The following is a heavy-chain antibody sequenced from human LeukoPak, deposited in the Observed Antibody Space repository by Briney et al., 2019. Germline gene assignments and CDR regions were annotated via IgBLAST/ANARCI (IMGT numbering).Heavy chain of an antibody. Sequence: PSETLSLTCAVYGGSFSGYYWSWIRQPPGKGLEWIGEINHSGSTNYNPSLKSRVTISVDTSRNQSSLKLSSVTAADTAVYYCARGRLFWSGYYDYWGQGTLVTVSS. CDR3: ARGRLFWSGYYDY. J-gene: IGHJ4*02. V-gene: IGHV4-34*01. CDR2: INHSGST. D-gene: IGHD3-3*01. CDR1: GGSFSGYY.